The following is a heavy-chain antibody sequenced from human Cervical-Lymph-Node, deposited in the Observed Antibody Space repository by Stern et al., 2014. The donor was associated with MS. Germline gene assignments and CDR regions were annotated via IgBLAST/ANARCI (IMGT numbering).Heavy chain of an antibody. J-gene: IGHJ5*02. CDR1: GYIFTDHD. D-gene: IGHD2-15*01. V-gene: IGHV1-8*01. CDR2: MNPHSGST. Sequence: QMQLVQSGAEVKKPGASVKVSCKASGYIFTDHDINWVRHVTGQGLEWMGWMNPHSGSTEYAKKFQGRVTMTRNTSINTAYMELNSLTSEDTAIYYCTRDRYCTGGSCCSSWFDPWGQGTLVTVSS. CDR3: TRDRYCTGGSCCSSWFDP.